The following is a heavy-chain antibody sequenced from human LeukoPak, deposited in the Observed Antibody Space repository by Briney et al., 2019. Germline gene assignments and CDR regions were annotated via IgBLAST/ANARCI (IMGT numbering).Heavy chain of an antibody. V-gene: IGHV1-69*13. J-gene: IGHJ4*02. Sequence: SVKVSCKASGGTFSSYAISWVRQAPGQGLEWMGGIIPIFGTANYAQKFQGRVTITADESTSTAYMELSSLRSEDTAVYYCAMTTPDFWSGPIFDYWGQGTLVTVSS. D-gene: IGHD3-3*01. CDR2: IIPIFGTA. CDR3: AMTTPDFWSGPIFDY. CDR1: GGTFSSYA.